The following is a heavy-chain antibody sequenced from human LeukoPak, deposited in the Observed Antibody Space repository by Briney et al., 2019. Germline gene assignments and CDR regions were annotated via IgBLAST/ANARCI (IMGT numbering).Heavy chain of an antibody. CDR3: ARDRVHTRGYCSSTSCYPFYWFDP. J-gene: IGHJ5*02. Sequence: ASVKVSCKASGGTFSSYAISWVRQAPGQGLEWMGGIIPIFRTANYAQKFQGRVTITADESTSTAYMELTSLRSEDTAVYYCARDRVHTRGYCSSTSCYPFYWFDPWGQGTLVTVSS. CDR2: IIPIFRTA. D-gene: IGHD2-2*01. CDR1: GGTFSSYA. V-gene: IGHV1-69*13.